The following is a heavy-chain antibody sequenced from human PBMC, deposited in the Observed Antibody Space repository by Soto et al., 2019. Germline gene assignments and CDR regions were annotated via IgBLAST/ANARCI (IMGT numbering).Heavy chain of an antibody. CDR3: AHSTYGSGNDYFDY. V-gene: IGHV2-5*02. CDR2: IYWEDDK. CDR1: GFSLSTSGVG. J-gene: IGHJ4*02. Sequence: QITLKESGPTLVKPTQTLTLTCTFSGFSLSTSGVGVGWIRQPPGKALEWLALIYWEDDKRYSPSLKSMLTVTKDTSKNPDVFTVTNMDPVDTATYYCAHSTYGSGNDYFDYWGQGTLVTVSS. D-gene: IGHD3-10*01.